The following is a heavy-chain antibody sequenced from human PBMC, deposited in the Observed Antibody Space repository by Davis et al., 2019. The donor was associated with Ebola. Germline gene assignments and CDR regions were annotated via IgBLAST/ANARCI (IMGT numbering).Heavy chain of an antibody. CDR3: ARGYYGSGQRNWFDP. J-gene: IGHJ5*02. D-gene: IGHD3-10*01. CDR2: INAGNGNT. Sequence: ASVKVSCKASGYTFTSYAMHWVRQAPGQRLEWMGWINAGNGNTKYSQKFQGRVTITRDTSASTAYMELSSLRSEDTAVYYCARGYYGSGQRNWFDPWGQGTLVTVSS. V-gene: IGHV1-3*01. CDR1: GYTFTSYA.